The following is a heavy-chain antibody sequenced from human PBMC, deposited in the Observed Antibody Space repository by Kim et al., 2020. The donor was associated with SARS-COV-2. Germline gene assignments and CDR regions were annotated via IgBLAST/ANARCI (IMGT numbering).Heavy chain of an antibody. CDR3: ARELWELLFAVGGWFDP. CDR2: ISSSSSTI. CDR1: GFTFSSYS. Sequence: GGSLRLSCAASGFTFSSYSMNWVRQAPGKGLEWVSYISSSSSTIYYADSVKGRFTISRDNAKNSLYLQMNSLRDEDTAVYYCARELWELLFAVGGWFDPWGQGTLVTVSS. J-gene: IGHJ5*02. D-gene: IGHD1-26*01. V-gene: IGHV3-48*02.